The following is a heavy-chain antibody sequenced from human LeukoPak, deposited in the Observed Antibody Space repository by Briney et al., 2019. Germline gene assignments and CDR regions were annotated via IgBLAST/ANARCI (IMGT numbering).Heavy chain of an antibody. CDR2: IIPIFGTA. J-gene: IGHJ4*02. V-gene: IGHV1-69*13. CDR3: ASHYDFWSGPDY. Sequence: SVKVSCKASGGTFSSYAISWVRQAPGQGLEWMGGIIPIFGTANYAQKFQGRVTITADESTSTAYMELSSLRSEDTAVYYCASHYDFWSGPDYWGQGTLVTVSS. D-gene: IGHD3-3*01. CDR1: GGTFSSYA.